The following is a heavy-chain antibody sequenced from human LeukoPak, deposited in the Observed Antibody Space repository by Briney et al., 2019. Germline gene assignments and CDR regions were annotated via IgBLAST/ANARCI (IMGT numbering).Heavy chain of an antibody. Sequence: GASVKVSCKASGYTFTGYHMHWVRQAPGQGLEWMGRINPNSGDTNYAQKFQGRSAMTRDTSISTAFMELTRLRSDDTAVYYCARDMTTVTPYYYYYGMDVWGQGTTVTVSS. CDR3: ARDMTTVTPYYYYYGMDV. CDR1: GYTFTGYH. D-gene: IGHD4-17*01. CDR2: INPNSGDT. V-gene: IGHV1-2*06. J-gene: IGHJ6*02.